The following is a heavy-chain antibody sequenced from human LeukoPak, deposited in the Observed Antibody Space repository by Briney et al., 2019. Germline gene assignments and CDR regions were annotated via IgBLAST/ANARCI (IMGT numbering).Heavy chain of an antibody. D-gene: IGHD3-22*01. J-gene: IGHJ4*02. Sequence: GGSLRLSCAASGFTFSSYSMNWVRQAPGKGLEWVSSISSSSSYIYYADSVKGRFTISRDNAKNSLYLQMNSLRAEDTAVYYCARVTGPHYDSRGYYGYWGQGTLVTVSS. CDR1: GFTFSSYS. CDR3: ARVTGPHYDSRGYYGY. V-gene: IGHV3-21*01. CDR2: ISSSSSYI.